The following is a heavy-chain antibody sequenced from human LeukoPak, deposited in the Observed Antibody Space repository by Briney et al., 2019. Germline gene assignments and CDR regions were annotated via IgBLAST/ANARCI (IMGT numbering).Heavy chain of an antibody. J-gene: IGHJ6*03. Sequence: SETQSLLRTVSGGSISSSSYYWGSIRQPPGRGLECIGSIYYSASTYHNPSLKSRITISVDTSKDQCSLNLSSVTAADTAVYYCASGDYYYMDVGGKGTTVTVSS. CDR3: ASGDYYYMDV. CDR1: GGSISSSSYY. V-gene: IGHV4-39*01. CDR2: IYYSAST.